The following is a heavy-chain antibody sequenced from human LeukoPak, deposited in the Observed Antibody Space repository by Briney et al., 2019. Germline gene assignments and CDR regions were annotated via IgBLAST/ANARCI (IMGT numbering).Heavy chain of an antibody. CDR3: AREGGRRRASNFDWFDP. CDR2: VSSNSAYI. Sequence: GGALRLSCAASGFTFSAYTMNWVRQAPGKGLEWVSAVSSNSAYIYYADSLRGRFTISRDNAKSLLYLQINSLRADDTAVYYCAREGGRRRASNFDWFDPWGQGTLVTVSS. V-gene: IGHV3-21*06. J-gene: IGHJ5*02. CDR1: GFTFSAYT. D-gene: IGHD3-16*01.